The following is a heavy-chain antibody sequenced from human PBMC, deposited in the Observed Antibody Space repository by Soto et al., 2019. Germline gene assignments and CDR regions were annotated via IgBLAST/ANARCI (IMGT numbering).Heavy chain of an antibody. D-gene: IGHD6-13*01. CDR3: ARGGLRGSSWYFES. V-gene: IGHV3-30-3*01. CDR2: ISNDGHNY. CDR1: GFTFISYA. Sequence: QLQLVESGGGVVQPGRSLRLSCAASGFTFISYAIHWVRQAPGKGLEWVAVISNDGHNYYYADSVKGRFTISRDNSKKNLYLQMDSLRPEDTAVYYCARGGLRGSSWYFESWGQGTLLTVSS. J-gene: IGHJ4*02.